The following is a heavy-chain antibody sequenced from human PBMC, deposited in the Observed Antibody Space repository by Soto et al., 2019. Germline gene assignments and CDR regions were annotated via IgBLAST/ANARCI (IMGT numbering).Heavy chain of an antibody. J-gene: IGHJ4*02. V-gene: IGHV3-23*01. CDR3: ARTRNYYDSSGYPSPSPFDY. CDR2: ISGSGGST. Sequence: PGGSLRLSXAASGFTFSDNYMAWIRQAPGKGLEWVSAISGSGGSTYYADSVKGRFTISRDNSKNTLYLQMNSLRAEDTAVYYCARTRNYYDSSGYPSPSPFDYWGQGTLVTVSS. CDR1: GFTFSDNY. D-gene: IGHD3-22*01.